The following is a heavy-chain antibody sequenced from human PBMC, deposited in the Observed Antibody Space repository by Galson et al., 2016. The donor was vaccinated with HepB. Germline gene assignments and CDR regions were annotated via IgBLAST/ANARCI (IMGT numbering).Heavy chain of an antibody. CDR1: GFTFSNYG. Sequence: SLRLSCAASGFTFSNYGMHWVRQAPGKGLEWVAVIYYDGSNKFYADSVKGRFTISRDNSKNTLYLQLNSLRAEDTAVYYCARDGGGFDWLLVLRYYFDYWGQGTLVTVSS. CDR2: IYYDGSNK. D-gene: IGHD3-9*01. V-gene: IGHV3-33*01. CDR3: ARDGGGFDWLLVLRYYFDY. J-gene: IGHJ4*02.